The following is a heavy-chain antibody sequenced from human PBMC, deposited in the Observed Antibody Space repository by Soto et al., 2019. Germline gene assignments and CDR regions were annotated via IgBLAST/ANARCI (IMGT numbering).Heavy chain of an antibody. CDR3: ARHGLLWFGELLSWFDP. J-gene: IGHJ5*02. D-gene: IGHD3-10*01. V-gene: IGHV4-39*01. CDR1: GGSSSSSSYY. Sequence: SETLSLTCTVSGGSSSSSSYYWGWIRQPPGKGLGWIGSIYYSGSTYYNPSLKSRVTISADTSKNQFSLKLSSVTAADTAVYYCARHGLLWFGELLSWFDPWGQGTLVTVSS. CDR2: IYYSGST.